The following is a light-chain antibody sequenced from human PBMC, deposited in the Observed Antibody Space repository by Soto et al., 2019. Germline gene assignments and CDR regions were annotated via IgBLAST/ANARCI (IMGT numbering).Light chain of an antibody. J-gene: IGKJ4*01. CDR1: QSVSSY. CDR3: QQRSNWPLLT. Sequence: EIVLTQSPATLSLSPGERATLSWRASQSVSSYLGWYQQKPGQAPRLLIYDASNRATGIPARFSGSGSGTDFTLTISSLESEDFAVYYCQQRSNWPLLTFGGGTRVEIK. V-gene: IGKV3-11*01. CDR2: DAS.